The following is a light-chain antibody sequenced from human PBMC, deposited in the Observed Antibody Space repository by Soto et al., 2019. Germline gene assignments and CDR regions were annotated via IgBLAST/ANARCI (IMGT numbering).Light chain of an antibody. CDR3: QQWTNSPPWR. Sequence: EIVLTQSPATLSLSPGEGASLSCRASQNISTYLAWYQQRPGQVPRLLIYGVSKRAPAIPPRFSGSGSGTDFTLSVSGLETEDFPTYYCQQWTNSPPWRFGQGTRVELK. V-gene: IGKV3-11*01. CDR1: QNISTY. J-gene: IGKJ1*01. CDR2: GVS.